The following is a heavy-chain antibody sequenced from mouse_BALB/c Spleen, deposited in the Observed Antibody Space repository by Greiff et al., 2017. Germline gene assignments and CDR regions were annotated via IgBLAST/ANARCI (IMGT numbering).Heavy chain of an antibody. CDR1: GFSLTSYG. CDR3: ARQTIFYRYYAMDY. V-gene: IGHV2-6-2*01. CDR2: IWSDGST. D-gene: IGHD2-14*01. Sequence: QVQLKESGPDLVAPSQSLSITCTVSGFSLTSYGVHWVRQPPGKGLEWLVVIWSDGSTTYNSALKSRLSISKDNSKSQVFLKMNSLQTDDTAMYYCARQTIFYRYYAMDYWGQGTSVTVSS. J-gene: IGHJ4*01.